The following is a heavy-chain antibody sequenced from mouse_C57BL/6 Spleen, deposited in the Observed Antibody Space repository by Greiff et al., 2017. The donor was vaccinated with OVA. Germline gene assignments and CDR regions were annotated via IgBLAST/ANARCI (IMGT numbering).Heavy chain of an antibody. J-gene: IGHJ3*01. D-gene: IGHD1-1*01. CDR1: GFSLTSYG. CDR2: IWSDGST. Sequence: VQGVEPGPGLVAPSQSLSITCTVSGFSLTSYGVHWVRQPPGKGLEWLVVIWSDGSTTYNSALKTRLSISKDNSKSQVVLKMNRLQTDDTAMYDCATTTVGDAFAYWGQGTLVTVSA. CDR3: ATTTVGDAFAY. V-gene: IGHV2-6*03.